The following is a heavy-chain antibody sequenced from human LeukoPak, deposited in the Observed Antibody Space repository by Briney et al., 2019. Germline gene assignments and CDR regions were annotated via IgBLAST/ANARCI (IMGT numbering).Heavy chain of an antibody. CDR2: ISSSRSYI. V-gene: IGHV3-21*01. Sequence: PGGSLRLSCAASGFTFSSYSMNWVRQAPGKGLDWVSSISSSRSYIYYADSVKGRFTISRDNAKNSLYLQMNSLRAEDTAVYYCARDRGIPDGYGMDVWGQGTTVTVSS. CDR3: ARDRGIPDGYGMDV. D-gene: IGHD2-21*01. J-gene: IGHJ6*02. CDR1: GFTFSSYS.